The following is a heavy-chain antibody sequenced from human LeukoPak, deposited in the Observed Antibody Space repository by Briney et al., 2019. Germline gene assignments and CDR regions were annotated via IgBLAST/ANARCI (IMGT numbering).Heavy chain of an antibody. J-gene: IGHJ4*02. Sequence: SETLSLTCTVSGGSISSSSDYGGWIRQPSGKGLEWIGNIYYRGSTNYNPSLKSRVTISVDTSKNQFSLNLNSATAADTAVYYCARYSGSYSDWGQGILVTVSS. CDR1: GGSISSSSDY. V-gene: IGHV4-39*07. CDR3: ARYSGSYSD. D-gene: IGHD1-26*01. CDR2: IYYRGST.